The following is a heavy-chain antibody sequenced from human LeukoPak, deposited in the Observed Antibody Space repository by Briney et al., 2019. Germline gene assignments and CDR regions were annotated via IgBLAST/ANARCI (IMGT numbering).Heavy chain of an antibody. D-gene: IGHD4-11*01. CDR1: GGTFSSYA. CDR3: ARVRGNYGDYYYYYMDV. Sequence: SVKVSCKASGGTFSSYAISWVRQAPGQGLEWMGGIIPIFGTANYAQKFQGRVTITADESTSTAYMELSSLRSEDTAVYYCARVRGNYGDYYYYYMDVWGKGTTVTVSS. J-gene: IGHJ6*03. V-gene: IGHV1-69*01. CDR2: IIPIFGTA.